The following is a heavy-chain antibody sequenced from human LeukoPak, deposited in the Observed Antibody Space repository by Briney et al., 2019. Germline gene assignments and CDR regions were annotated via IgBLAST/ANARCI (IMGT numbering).Heavy chain of an antibody. V-gene: IGHV3-11*01. J-gene: IGHJ4*02. CDR1: GFTFSDYY. Sequence: PGGSLRLSCAASGFTFSDYYMSWIRQAPGKGLEWVSYISSSGSTIYYADSVKGRSTISRDNAKNSLYLQMNSLRAEDTAVYYCARVPCSGGSCSKYYFDYWGQGTLVTVSS. CDR3: ARVPCSGGSCSKYYFDY. D-gene: IGHD2-15*01. CDR2: ISSSGSTI.